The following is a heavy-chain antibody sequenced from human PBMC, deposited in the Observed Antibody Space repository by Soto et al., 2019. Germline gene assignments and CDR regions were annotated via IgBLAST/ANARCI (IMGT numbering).Heavy chain of an antibody. CDR1: EFTFSSYA. CDR3: AKCSPRYSSGLKAYYFDH. J-gene: IGHJ4*02. D-gene: IGHD6-19*01. CDR2: ISGSGSSS. Sequence: GGSLRLSCAASEFTFSSYAMSWVRQAPGKGLEWVSAISGSGSSSYYADSVKGRFTISRDNSKNTLHLQMNSLRAEDTAVYYCAKCSPRYSSGLKAYYFDHWGQGTLVTVSS. V-gene: IGHV3-23*01.